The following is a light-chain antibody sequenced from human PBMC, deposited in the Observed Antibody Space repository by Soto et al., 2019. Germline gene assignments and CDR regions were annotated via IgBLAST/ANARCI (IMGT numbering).Light chain of an antibody. V-gene: IGLV1-40*01. J-gene: IGLJ1*01. CDR1: SSNIGAGYD. CDR3: AAWDDSLSGYV. CDR2: SDD. Sequence: QSVLAQPPSVSGAPGQKVTISCTGSSSNIGAGYDLHWYQQLPGTAPKLLIYSDDQRPSGVPDRFSGSKSGTSASLAISGLQAEDEADYYCAAWDDSLSGYVFGTGTKVTVL.